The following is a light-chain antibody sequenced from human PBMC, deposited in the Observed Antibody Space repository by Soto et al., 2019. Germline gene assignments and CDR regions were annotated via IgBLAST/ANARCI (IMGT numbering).Light chain of an antibody. CDR3: LQDHDDSWT. V-gene: IGKV1-6*01. J-gene: IGKJ1*01. CDR1: QSINNL. Sequence: QMTQSPSTLSASVGDRVTITCRASQSINNLLAWYQQKPGKAPTLLIYAASNLQSGVPSRFRGSRSGTEFTLTVSSLQPEDFATYYCLQDHDDSWTFGQGTKVDI. CDR2: AAS.